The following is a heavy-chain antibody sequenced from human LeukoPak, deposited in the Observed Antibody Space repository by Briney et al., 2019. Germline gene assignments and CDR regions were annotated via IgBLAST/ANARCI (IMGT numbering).Heavy chain of an antibody. CDR1: GGSFSGYY. D-gene: IGHD3-3*01. J-gene: IGHJ5*02. V-gene: IGHV4-34*01. CDR2: INHSGST. CDR3: ARGCITIFGVVPHTGDWFDP. Sequence: SETLSLTCAVYGGSFSGYYWSWIRQPPGKGLEWIGEINHSGSTNYNPSLKSRVTISVDTSKNQFSLKLSSVTAADTAVYYCARGCITIFGVVPHTGDWFDPWGQGTLVTVSS.